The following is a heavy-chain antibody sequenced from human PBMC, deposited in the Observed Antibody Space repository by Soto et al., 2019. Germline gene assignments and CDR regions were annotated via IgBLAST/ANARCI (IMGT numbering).Heavy chain of an antibody. D-gene: IGHD2-15*01. V-gene: IGHV1-18*01. CDR2: ITPSNGNT. CDR1: GYTFSTHG. Sequence: QAQLVQSGPEVKKPGASVKVSCKASGYTFSTHGLSWVRQAPGQGLEWMGWITPSNGNTNYAQKLQGRLSMTTDTSTNTGYMEVRWLRSDDTAVYYCATFRLCRASTCDPSFGFAMWGQGTVVTVSS. CDR3: ATFRLCRASTCDPSFGFAM. J-gene: IGHJ3*02.